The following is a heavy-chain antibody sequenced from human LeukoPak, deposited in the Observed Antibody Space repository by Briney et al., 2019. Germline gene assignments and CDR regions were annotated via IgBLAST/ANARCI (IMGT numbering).Heavy chain of an antibody. J-gene: IGHJ5*02. D-gene: IGHD3-10*01. CDR2: IYYSGST. CDR3: ARSMVRGVTGRDWFDP. CDR1: GGSVSSGSYY. Sequence: SETLSLTCTVSGGSVSSGSYYWSWIRQPPGKGLEWIGYIYYSGSTYYNPSLKSRVTISVDTSKNQFSLKLSSVTAADTAVYYCARSMVRGVTGRDWFDPWGQGTLVTVSS. V-gene: IGHV4-30-4*08.